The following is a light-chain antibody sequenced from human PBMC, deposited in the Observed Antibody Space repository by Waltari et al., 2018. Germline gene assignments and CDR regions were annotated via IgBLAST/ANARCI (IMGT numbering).Light chain of an antibody. CDR2: GAS. V-gene: IGKV3-20*01. J-gene: IGKJ4*01. CDR3: QQYGSSPLT. Sequence: EIVMTQSPATLSVSPGKRATLSCRASQSVSSNLAWYQQKPGQAPRLLIYGASSRATGIPDRFSGSGSGTDFTLTISRLEPEDFAVYYCQQYGSSPLTFGGGTKVEIK. CDR1: QSVSSN.